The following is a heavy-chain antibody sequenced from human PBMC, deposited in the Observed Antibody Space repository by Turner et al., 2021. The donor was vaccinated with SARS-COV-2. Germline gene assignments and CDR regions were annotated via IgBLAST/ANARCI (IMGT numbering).Heavy chain of an antibody. CDR1: GGPITSFS. V-gene: IGHV4-4*07. CDR2: ISPSGIT. D-gene: IGHD3-10*01. Sequence: QVQLPASGPGLVKPSETLSPTCTVSGGPITSFSWSWFREPAGKGLEWIGRISPSGITNYNPSLQSRVTMSLDRPNNQFSLKLTSVTAADTAVYFCAREGDGIWGQGTTVTVSS. J-gene: IGHJ3*02. CDR3: AREGDGI.